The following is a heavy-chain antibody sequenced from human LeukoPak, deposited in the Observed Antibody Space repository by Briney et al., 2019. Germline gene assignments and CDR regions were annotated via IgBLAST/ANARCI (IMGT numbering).Heavy chain of an antibody. CDR2: IYYSGST. CDR1: GGSISSYY. Sequence: PSETLSLTCTVSGGSISSYYWSWIRQPPGKGLGWIGYIYYSGSTNYNPSLKSRVTMSVDTSKNQFSLKLSSVTAADTAVYYCARAYPPYYYDSSVYSYWFDPLGPGNPGHRLL. D-gene: IGHD3-22*01. V-gene: IGHV4-59*01. CDR3: ARAYPPYYYDSSVYSYWFDP. J-gene: IGHJ5*02.